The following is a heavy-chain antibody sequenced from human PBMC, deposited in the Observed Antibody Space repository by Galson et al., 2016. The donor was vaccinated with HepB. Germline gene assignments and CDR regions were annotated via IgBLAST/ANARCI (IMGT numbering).Heavy chain of an antibody. J-gene: IGHJ1*01. D-gene: IGHD2-15*01. Sequence: SLRLSCAASGFTFSIFAMHWVRQTPGKGLEYISTITSNGDSKHYADFVKGRFTTSRDNSKSTLYLQVNSLRHEDTALYHCVTGETCRGNTCREHWGQGTLVTVSS. CDR1: GFTFSIFA. V-gene: IGHV3-64D*06. CDR2: ITSNGDSK. CDR3: VTGETCRGNTCREH.